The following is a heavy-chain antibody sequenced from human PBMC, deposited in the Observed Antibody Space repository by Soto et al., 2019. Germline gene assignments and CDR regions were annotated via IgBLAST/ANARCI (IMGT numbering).Heavy chain of an antibody. J-gene: IGHJ3*01. D-gene: IGHD3-22*01. CDR2: MFHSGRT. V-gene: IGHV4-59*01. CDR3: AKAVKYYDSTGYDAFAV. Sequence: PSEALSLACTVSGDSISSYFWSWIRQPPGEALEWIGYMFHSGRTNYNPSLTSRVTMSADTSNNQFSLTLTSVTAADTAVYYCAKAVKYYDSTGYDAFAVWGQGIMVTVSS. CDR1: GDSISSYF.